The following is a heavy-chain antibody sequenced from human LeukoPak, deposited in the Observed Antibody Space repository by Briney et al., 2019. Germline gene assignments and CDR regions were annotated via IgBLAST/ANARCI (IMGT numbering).Heavy chain of an antibody. D-gene: IGHD6-19*01. CDR1: GFTFSSYG. Sequence: GGSLRLSCAASGFTFSSYGMHWVRQAPGKGLEWVAVIWYDGSNKYYADSVKGRFTISRDNSKNTLYLQMNSLRAEDTALYYCARVPYSTGAFDYWGQGTLVTVSS. J-gene: IGHJ4*02. CDR3: ARVPYSTGAFDY. V-gene: IGHV3-33*01. CDR2: IWYDGSNK.